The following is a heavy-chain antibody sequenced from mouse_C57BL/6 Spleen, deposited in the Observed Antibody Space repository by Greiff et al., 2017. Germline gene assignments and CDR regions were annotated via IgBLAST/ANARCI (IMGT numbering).Heavy chain of an antibody. CDR2: IDPSDSYT. CDR3: ARCDGYYFDY. D-gene: IGHD2-3*01. Sequence: QVQLQQPGAELVKPGASVKLSCKASGYTFTSYWMQWVKQRPGQGLAWIGEIDPSDSYTNYNQKFKGKATLTVDTSSSTAYMQLSSLTSEDSAVYYCARCDGYYFDYWGQGTTLTVSS. V-gene: IGHV1-50*01. CDR1: GYTFTSYW. J-gene: IGHJ2*01.